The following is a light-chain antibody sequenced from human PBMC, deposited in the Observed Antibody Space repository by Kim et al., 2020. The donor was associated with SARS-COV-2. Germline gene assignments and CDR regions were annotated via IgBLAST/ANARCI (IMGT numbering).Light chain of an antibody. V-gene: IGLV3-1*01. CDR3: QAWDSNTVV. CDR1: KLGDKC. CDR2: QDK. Sequence: VSPGQTASITCSGDKLGDKCASWYQQKPGQSPVVVIYQDKNRPSGIPERFSGSSSGNTATLTISETQAMDEADYYCQAWDSNTVVFGGGTKLTVL. J-gene: IGLJ2*01.